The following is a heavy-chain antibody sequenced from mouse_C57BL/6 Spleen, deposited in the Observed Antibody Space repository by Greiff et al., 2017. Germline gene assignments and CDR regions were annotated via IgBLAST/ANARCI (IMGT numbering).Heavy chain of an antibody. CDR1: GYSITSGYY. CDR3: ARGYYGSSPRYFDY. D-gene: IGHD1-1*01. J-gene: IGHJ2*01. V-gene: IGHV3-6*01. Sequence: EVQLQESGPGLVKPSQSLSLTCSVTGYSITSGYYWNWIRQFPGNKLEWMGYISYDGSNNYNPSLKNRISITRDTSKNQFFLKLNSVTTEDTATYYCARGYYGSSPRYFDYWGQGTTLTVSS. CDR2: ISYDGSN.